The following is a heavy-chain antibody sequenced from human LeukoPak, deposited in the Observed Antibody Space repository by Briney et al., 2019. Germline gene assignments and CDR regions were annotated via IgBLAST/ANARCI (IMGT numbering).Heavy chain of an antibody. CDR3: ARGAVTTRGNWFDP. D-gene: IGHD4-17*01. J-gene: IGHJ5*02. Sequence: GGSLRLSCAASGFTVSSNYMSWVRQAPGKGLEWVSVIYSGGSTYYADSVKGRFTISRDNFKNTLYLQMDSLRAEDTAVYYCARGAVTTRGNWFDPWGQGTLVTVSS. CDR2: IYSGGST. V-gene: IGHV3-53*01. CDR1: GFTVSSNY.